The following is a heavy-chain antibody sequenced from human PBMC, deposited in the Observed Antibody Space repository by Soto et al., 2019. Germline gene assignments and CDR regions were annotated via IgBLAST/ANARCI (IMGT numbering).Heavy chain of an antibody. D-gene: IGHD6-6*01. CDR1: GYRFTSYW. Sequence: GESLKISCKGSGYRFTSYWRAWVRQLPGEGLEWMGRIDPSDSYTNYSPSFQGHVTISADKSISTAYLQWSSLKASDTAMYYCARLPGAARYYYYGMDVWGQGTTVTVPS. CDR3: ARLPGAARYYYYGMDV. CDR2: IDPSDSYT. V-gene: IGHV5-10-1*01. J-gene: IGHJ6*02.